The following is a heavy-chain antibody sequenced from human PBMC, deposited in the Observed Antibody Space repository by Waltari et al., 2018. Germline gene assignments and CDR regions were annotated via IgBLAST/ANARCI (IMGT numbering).Heavy chain of an antibody. Sequence: QVQLQPWGAGLLKPSETLSLTCAVYGGSFRGYYWSWIRQPPGKGLEWIGEINHSGSTNYNPSLKSRVTISVDTSKNQFSLKLSSVTAADTAVYYCAVGAYFDYWGQGTLVTVSS. CDR1: GGSFRGYY. V-gene: IGHV4-34*01. CDR3: AVGAYFDY. D-gene: IGHD1-26*01. J-gene: IGHJ4*02. CDR2: INHSGST.